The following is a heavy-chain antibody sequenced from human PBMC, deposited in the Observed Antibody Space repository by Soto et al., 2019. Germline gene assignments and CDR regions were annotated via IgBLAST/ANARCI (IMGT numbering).Heavy chain of an antibody. Sequence: GGSLRLSCAASGFTFSSYAMSWVRQAPGKGLEWVSAISGSGGSTYYADSVKGRFTISRDNSKNTLYLQMNSLRAEDTAVYYCAKGLTYYDILTGQNFDYWGQGTLLTVSS. CDR3: AKGLTYYDILTGQNFDY. CDR2: ISGSGGST. J-gene: IGHJ4*02. V-gene: IGHV3-23*01. CDR1: GFTFSSYA. D-gene: IGHD3-9*01.